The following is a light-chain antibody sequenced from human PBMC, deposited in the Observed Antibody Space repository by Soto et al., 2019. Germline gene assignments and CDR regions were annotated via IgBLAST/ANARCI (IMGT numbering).Light chain of an antibody. Sequence: DIPMTQSPSTLSASLGDRVTITCRASQSISSWLAWYQQKPGKAPKLLILKASTLESGVPSRFSGSASGTEFPLTISSLQPDDFATYYCQQYNSYRTFGQGTKVEI. CDR1: QSISSW. CDR2: KAS. V-gene: IGKV1-5*03. CDR3: QQYNSYRT. J-gene: IGKJ1*01.